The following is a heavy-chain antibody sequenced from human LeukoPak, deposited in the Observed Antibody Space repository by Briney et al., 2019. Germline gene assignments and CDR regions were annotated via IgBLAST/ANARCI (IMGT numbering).Heavy chain of an antibody. D-gene: IGHD2-2*01. CDR3: ARDGCSSTSWPYYYYGMDV. J-gene: IGHJ6*02. CDR2: IYSGGST. Sequence: GGSLRLSCAASGFTVSSNYMSWVRQAPGKGLEWVSVIYSGGSTYYADSVKGRYTISRDNSKNTLYLQMNSLRAEDTAVYYCARDGCSSTSWPYYYYGMDVWGQGTTVTVSS. CDR1: GFTVSSNY. V-gene: IGHV3-66*01.